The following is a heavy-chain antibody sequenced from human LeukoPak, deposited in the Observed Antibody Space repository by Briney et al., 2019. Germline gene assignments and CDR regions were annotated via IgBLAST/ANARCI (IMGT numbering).Heavy chain of an antibody. D-gene: IGHD3-9*01. J-gene: IGHJ6*03. CDR2: RNPNSGNT. Sequence: ASVKVSCKASGYTFTNYDINWVRQATGQGLEWMGWRNPNSGNTGYAQKFQGRVTMSRNTSIRPASMELCSLSSEHTPVYSCARAVAYYDILTGFHYCYMDVWGKGTTVTVSS. CDR3: ARAVAYYDILTGFHYCYMDV. V-gene: IGHV1-8*01. CDR1: GYTFTNYD.